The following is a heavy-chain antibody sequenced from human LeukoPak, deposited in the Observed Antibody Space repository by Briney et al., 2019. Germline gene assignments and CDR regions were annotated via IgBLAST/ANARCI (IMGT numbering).Heavy chain of an antibody. CDR2: FDPEDGET. CDR1: GYTLTGLS. CDR3: ATVSGDPAWYYFAY. D-gene: IGHD1-26*01. Sequence: ASVKASCKVSGYTLTGLSMHWVRQAPGKGLEWMGGFDPEDGETIYAQTFQGRITMIEDTSTDTVYMELSSLRSEDTAVYYCATVSGDPAWYYFAYWGQGALVTVSS. V-gene: IGHV1-24*01. J-gene: IGHJ4*02.